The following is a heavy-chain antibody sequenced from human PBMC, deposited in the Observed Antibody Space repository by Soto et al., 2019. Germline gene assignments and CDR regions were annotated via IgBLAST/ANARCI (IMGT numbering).Heavy chain of an antibody. V-gene: IGHV4-39*01. Sequence: QLQLQESGPGLEKPSETLSLICIVSGGSISSSSHYWGWIRQPPGKGLEYIGSISYSGSTYYNPSLKSRVTISGDTSKNQFSLKLSSVTDADTAVYYCARHVVGTTYNYWGQGTLVTVSS. D-gene: IGHD1-1*01. CDR3: ARHVVGTTYNY. J-gene: IGHJ4*02. CDR2: ISYSGST. CDR1: GGSISSSSHY.